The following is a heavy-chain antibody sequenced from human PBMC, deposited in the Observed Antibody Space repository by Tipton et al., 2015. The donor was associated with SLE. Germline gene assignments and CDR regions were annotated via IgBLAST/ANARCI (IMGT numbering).Heavy chain of an antibody. CDR3: AKVPQPSGMTTVTTGDY. J-gene: IGHJ4*02. V-gene: IGHV3-23*01. Sequence: SGAEVKKPGESLKISCKGSGYSFSSYAMSWVRQAPGKGLEWVSAISGSGGSTYYADSVKGRFTISRDNSKNTLYLQMNSLRAEDTAVYYCAKVPQPSGMTTVTTGDYWGQGTLVTVSS. CDR1: GYSFSSYA. CDR2: ISGSGGST. D-gene: IGHD4-17*01.